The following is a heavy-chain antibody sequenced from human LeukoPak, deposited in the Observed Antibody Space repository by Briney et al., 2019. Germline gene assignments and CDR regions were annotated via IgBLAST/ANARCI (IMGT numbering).Heavy chain of an antibody. CDR2: INHSGST. V-gene: IGHV4-34*01. D-gene: IGHD3-3*01. Sequence: PSETLSLTCAVYGGSFSGYYWSWIRQPPGKGLEWIGEINHSGSTNYNPSLKSRVTMSVDTSKNQFSLKLSSVTAADTAVYYCARGRGITIFGVVIHYNWFDPWGQGTLVTVSS. CDR1: GGSFSGYY. CDR3: ARGRGITIFGVVIHYNWFDP. J-gene: IGHJ5*02.